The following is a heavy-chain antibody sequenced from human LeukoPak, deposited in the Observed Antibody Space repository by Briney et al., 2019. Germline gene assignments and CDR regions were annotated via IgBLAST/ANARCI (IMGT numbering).Heavy chain of an antibody. CDR1: GFTFGSYS. CDR2: ISASGSNI. Sequence: PGGSLRLSCAASGFTFGSYSMNWVRQAPGKGLEWVSYISASGSNIYYLDSVKGRFTVSRDNAMNSLFLQMDRPRAEETAVYYCVRVKGTYFDFWGQGTLVTVSS. J-gene: IGHJ4*02. V-gene: IGHV3-48*01. CDR3: VRVKGTYFDF. D-gene: IGHD1-1*01.